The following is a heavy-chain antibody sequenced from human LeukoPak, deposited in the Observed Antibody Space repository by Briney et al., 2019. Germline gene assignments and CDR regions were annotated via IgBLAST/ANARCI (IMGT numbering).Heavy chain of an antibody. CDR2: ISSSGSTI. D-gene: IGHD3-22*01. Sequence: GGSLRLSCAASGFTFSDYYMSWIRQAPGKGLEWVSYISSSGSTIYYADSVKGRFTISRDNAKNSLYLQMNSPRAEDTAVYYCAREMVAGYYDSCGYYIWGQGTLVTVSS. CDR1: GFTFSDYY. V-gene: IGHV3-11*04. J-gene: IGHJ4*02. CDR3: AREMVAGYYDSCGYYI.